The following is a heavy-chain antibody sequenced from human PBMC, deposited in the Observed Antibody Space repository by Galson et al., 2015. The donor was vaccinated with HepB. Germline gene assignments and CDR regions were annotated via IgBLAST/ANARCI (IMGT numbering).Heavy chain of an antibody. V-gene: IGHV3-30*04. CDR3: ARAITMVREFDY. CDR2: VSYDGSNE. CDR1: GFTFSNYA. J-gene: IGHJ4*02. Sequence: LRLSCAASGFTFSNYAMHWVRQAPGKGLEWVAFVSYDGSNEYYADSVKGTFTISRDNSKNTLYLQMSSLRAEDTAVYYCARAITMVREFDYWGQGTLVTVSS. D-gene: IGHD3-10*01.